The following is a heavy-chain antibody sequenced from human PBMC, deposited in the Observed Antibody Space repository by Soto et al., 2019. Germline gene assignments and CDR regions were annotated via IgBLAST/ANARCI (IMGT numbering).Heavy chain of an antibody. J-gene: IGHJ4*02. D-gene: IGHD4-17*01. Sequence: SETLSLTCTVSGGSISSYYWSWIRQTPGKGLEWIGYIYYSGRTDYNTSIKSRVTVSVATSKNPLSLKLSSVTAEATAVYYCARRYGDCFDHWGQGTLVTVSS. CDR2: IYYSGRT. CDR3: ARRYGDCFDH. V-gene: IGHV4-59*08. CDR1: GGSISSYY.